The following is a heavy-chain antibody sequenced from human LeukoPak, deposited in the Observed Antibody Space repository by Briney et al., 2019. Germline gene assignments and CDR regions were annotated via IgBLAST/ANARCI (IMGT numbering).Heavy chain of an antibody. V-gene: IGHV2-5*02. CDR3: VYGSGRTFDY. D-gene: IGHD3-10*01. CDR2: IFWDDDK. CDR1: GFSLSTTGVG. J-gene: IGHJ4*02. Sequence: SGPTLVNPTQTLTLTCTFSGFSLSTTGVGVGWIRQPPGKALEWLALIFWDDDKRYSPSLDSRLSIIKDTSKNQVVLILTNMDPVDTATYYCVYGSGRTFDYWGQGNMVTVSS.